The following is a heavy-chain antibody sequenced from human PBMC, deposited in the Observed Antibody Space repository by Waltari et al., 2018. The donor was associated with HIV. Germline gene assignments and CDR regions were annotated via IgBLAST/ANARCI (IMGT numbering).Heavy chain of an antibody. V-gene: IGHV3-48*03. CDR3: AKAVGDTSGRYWGGDV. D-gene: IGHD6-19*01. CDR2: ISAGGTK. J-gene: IGHJ6*02. Sequence: EVQLVESGGGLVQPGGSLRLPCAGSGFTFSNYEMTWVRQAPGKGLEWISYISAGGTKYYADSVKGRFSISRDNAKNSLYLQMNSLRAEDTAVYYCAKAVGDTSGRYWGGDVWGQGTTVTVSS. CDR1: GFTFSNYE.